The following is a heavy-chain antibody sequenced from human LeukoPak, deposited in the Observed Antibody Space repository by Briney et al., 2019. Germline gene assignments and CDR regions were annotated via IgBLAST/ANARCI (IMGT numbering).Heavy chain of an antibody. J-gene: IGHJ6*03. CDR3: ARCSGIIGSTVGPVGLTYSYIDV. CDR1: GESFSGYY. CDR2: INHSGRT. Sequence: SETLSLTCTVYGESFSGYYWSWIRQPPGKGLEWIGEINHSGRTNYSPSLKSPVTISLDTSKNQFSLKLSSVTAADTAVYYCARCSGIIGSTVGPVGLTYSYIDVWGKGTTVTVSS. V-gene: IGHV4-34*01. D-gene: IGHD3-10*02.